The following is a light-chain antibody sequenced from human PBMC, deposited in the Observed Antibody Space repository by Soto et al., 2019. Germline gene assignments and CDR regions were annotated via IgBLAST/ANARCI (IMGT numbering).Light chain of an antibody. V-gene: IGLV2-14*01. J-gene: IGLJ1*01. CDR3: NSYTSSTTRPYV. CDR1: TNDVGGYNY. Sequence: QSVLTQPASVYESPGQAITISCTGTTNDVGGYNYVSWYQQHPGKAPKLLIFEVSSRPSGGSNRFSGSTSGTTASLTFCSLQAEDEADYFCNSYTSSTTRPYVFGTGTKVTVL. CDR2: EVS.